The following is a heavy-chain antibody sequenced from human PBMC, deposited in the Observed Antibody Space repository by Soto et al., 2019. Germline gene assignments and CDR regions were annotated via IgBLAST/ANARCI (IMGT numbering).Heavy chain of an antibody. J-gene: IGHJ6*03. CDR3: ARLVTPATYDILNYYNYIDV. CDR1: GGSISSYY. D-gene: IGHD3-9*01. V-gene: IGHV4-59*08. CDR2: IYYSGST. Sequence: SETLSLTCTVSGGSISSYYWSWIRQPPGKGLEWIGYIYYSGSTNYNPSLKSRVTISVDTSKNQFSLKLSSVTAADTAVYYCARLVTPATYDILNYYNYIDVWGKGTTVTVSS.